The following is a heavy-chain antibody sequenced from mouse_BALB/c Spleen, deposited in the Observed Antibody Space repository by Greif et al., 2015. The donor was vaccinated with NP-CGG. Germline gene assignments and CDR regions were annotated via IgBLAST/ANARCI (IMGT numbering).Heavy chain of an antibody. V-gene: IGHV1S41*01. CDR2: IAPGSGST. J-gene: IGHJ2*01. CDR1: GYTFTSYW. CDR3: ASTAYFDY. D-gene: IGHD1-2*01. Sequence: DLVKPGASVKLSCKASGYTFTSYWINWIKQRPGQGLEWIGRIAPGSGSTYYNEMFKGKATLTVDTSSSTAYIQLSSLSSEDSAVYFCASTAYFDYWGQGTTLTVSS.